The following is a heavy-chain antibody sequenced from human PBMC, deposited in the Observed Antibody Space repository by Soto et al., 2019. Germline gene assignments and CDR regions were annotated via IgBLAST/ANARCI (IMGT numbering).Heavy chain of an antibody. CDR3: ARSSGIVVVTATLDY. CDR1: GGTFSSYA. Sequence: SVKVSCKASGGTFSSYAISWVRQAPGQGLEWMGGIIPIFGTANYAQKFQGRVTITADESTSTAYMELSSLRSEDMAVYYCARSSGIVVVTATLDYWGQGTLVTVSS. D-gene: IGHD2-21*02. V-gene: IGHV1-69*13. J-gene: IGHJ4*02. CDR2: IIPIFGTA.